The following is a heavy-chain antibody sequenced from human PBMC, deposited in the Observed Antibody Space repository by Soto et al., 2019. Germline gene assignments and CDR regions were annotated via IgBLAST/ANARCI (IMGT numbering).Heavy chain of an antibody. CDR2: IYYSGST. D-gene: IGHD3-10*01. CDR3: ATEWGGLPYYFDY. Sequence: SETLSLTCTVSGGSISSYYWSWIRQSPGKGLEWIGYIYYSGSTNYNPSLKSRVTISVDTSKNQFSLKLSSVTAADTAVYYCATEWGGLPYYFDYWGQGTLVTVSS. CDR1: GGSISSYY. J-gene: IGHJ4*02. V-gene: IGHV4-59*01.